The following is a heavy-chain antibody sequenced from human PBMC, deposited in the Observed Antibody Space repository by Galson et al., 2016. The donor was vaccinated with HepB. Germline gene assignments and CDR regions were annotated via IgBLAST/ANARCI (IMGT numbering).Heavy chain of an antibody. CDR3: AREDGGLLLGFGMDV. V-gene: IGHV3-30*04. D-gene: IGHD1-26*01. CDR2: ISYDGSNK. CDR1: RFTFKYYA. Sequence: SLRLSCATSRFTFKYYAMHWVRQAPGKGLEWVAVISYDGSNKYYADSVKGRFTISRDNSKNTLYPQMNSLRAEDTAVYYCAREDGGLLLGFGMDVWGQGTTVTVSS. J-gene: IGHJ6*02.